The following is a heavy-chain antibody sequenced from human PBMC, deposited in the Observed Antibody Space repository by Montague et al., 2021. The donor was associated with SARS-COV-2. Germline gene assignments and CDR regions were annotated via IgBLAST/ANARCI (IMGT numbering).Heavy chain of an antibody. CDR1: GGSISSYY. J-gene: IGHJ4*02. D-gene: IGHD3-3*01. V-gene: IGHV4-34*01. CDR3: ARGLGRPGTIFGVALY. Sequence: SETLSLTCTVSGGSISSYYWSWIRQPPGKGLQWIGGINHSGSTNYNSSLNSRGTISLDTSKNQFSLKLTSVSAADTAVYYCARGLGRPGTIFGVALYWGQGTLVTVSS. CDR2: INHSGST.